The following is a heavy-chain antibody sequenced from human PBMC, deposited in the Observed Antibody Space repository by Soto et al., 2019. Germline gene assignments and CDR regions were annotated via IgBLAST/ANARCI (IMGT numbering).Heavy chain of an antibody. V-gene: IGHV3-23*01. J-gene: IGHJ4*02. CDR2: FSGPGGGT. D-gene: IGHD1-26*01. CDR1: GFTFSRYA. CDR3: ARWSFLDY. Sequence: GGSLRLSCAASGFTFSRYAMSWVRQAPGKGLEWVSTFSGPGGGTYYADSVKGRFSISRDTSKTTLYLEMTSLRVEDTAVYYCARWSFLDYWGQGTRVTVSS.